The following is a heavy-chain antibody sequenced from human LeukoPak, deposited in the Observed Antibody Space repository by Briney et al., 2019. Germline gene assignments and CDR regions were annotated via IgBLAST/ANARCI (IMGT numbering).Heavy chain of an antibody. D-gene: IGHD6-13*01. CDR1: GFTFSSYE. J-gene: IGHJ4*02. Sequence: PGGSLRLSCAASGFTFSSYEMNWVRQAPGKGLEWVSYISSSGSTIYYADSVKGRFTISRDNAKNSLYLQMNSLRAEDTAVYYCARGLQAAVGADLGYWGQGTLVTVSS. CDR3: ARGLQAAVGADLGY. CDR2: ISSSGSTI. V-gene: IGHV3-48*03.